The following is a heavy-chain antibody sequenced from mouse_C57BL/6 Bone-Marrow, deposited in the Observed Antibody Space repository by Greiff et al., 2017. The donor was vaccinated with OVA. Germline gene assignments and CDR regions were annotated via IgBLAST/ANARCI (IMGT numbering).Heavy chain of an antibody. Sequence: VQLVESGPGLVQPSQSLSITCTVSGFSLTSYGVHWVRQSPGKGLEWLGVIWRGGSTDYNAAFMSRLSITKDNSKSQVFFKMNSLQADDTAIYYCAKKGLLQAAMDYWGQGTSVTVSS. J-gene: IGHJ4*01. V-gene: IGHV2-5*01. CDR2: IWRGGST. D-gene: IGHD2-3*01. CDR3: AKKGLLQAAMDY. CDR1: GFSLTSYG.